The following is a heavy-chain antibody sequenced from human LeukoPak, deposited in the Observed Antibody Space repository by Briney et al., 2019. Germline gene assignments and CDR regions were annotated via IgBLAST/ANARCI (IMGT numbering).Heavy chain of an antibody. CDR2: MNPNSGNT. J-gene: IGHJ5*02. CDR1: GYTFTSYD. Sequence: ASVKVSCKASGYTFTSYDINWVRQATGQGLEWMGWMNPNSGNTGYAQKFQGRVTMTRNTSISTAHMELSSLRSEDTAVYYCARRRQWLEHPNWFDPWGQGTLVTVSS. CDR3: ARRRQWLEHPNWFDP. D-gene: IGHD6-19*01. V-gene: IGHV1-8*01.